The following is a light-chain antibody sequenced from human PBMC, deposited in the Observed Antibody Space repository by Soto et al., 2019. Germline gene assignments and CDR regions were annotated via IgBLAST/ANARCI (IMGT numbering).Light chain of an antibody. CDR3: TSYTRSDIGV. J-gene: IGLJ3*02. V-gene: IGLV2-14*01. Sequence: QSVLTQPASVSGSPGQSITISCTGTSSDVGGYDFVSWYQQRPGKATKLIIYDVSNRPSGVSNRFSGSKSGNTASLTISGLQAEDEADYYCTSYTRSDIGVFGGGTKLTVL. CDR2: DVS. CDR1: SSDVGGYDF.